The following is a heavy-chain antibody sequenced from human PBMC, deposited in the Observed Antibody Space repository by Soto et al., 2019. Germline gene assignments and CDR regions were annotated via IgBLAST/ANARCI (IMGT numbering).Heavy chain of an antibody. V-gene: IGHV1-18*01. Sequence: GASVKVSCKTSGYTLSNYGITWLRQAPGQPLEWLGWISLYSDGTNYAQKFQGRVSMTTDTSTTTAYMELRSLRSDDTAVYYCARVVPGAEAWFGPWGQGTLVTVSS. CDR1: GYTLSNYG. J-gene: IGHJ5*02. CDR2: ISLYSDGT. D-gene: IGHD2-2*01. CDR3: ARVVPGAEAWFGP.